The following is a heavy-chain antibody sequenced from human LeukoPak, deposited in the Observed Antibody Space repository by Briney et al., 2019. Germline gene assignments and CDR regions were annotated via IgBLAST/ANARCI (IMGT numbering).Heavy chain of an antibody. J-gene: IGHJ6*02. CDR2: ISYDGSKK. Sequence: PGRSLRLSCAASGFTFSRYGMHWVRQASGKGLEWVAVISYDGSKKYYGDSVKGRFTVSRDNSRNTLYLQMNSLRAEDTAVYYCARDQSLDVWGQGTTVTVSS. V-gene: IGHV3-30*03. CDR3: ARDQSLDV. CDR1: GFTFSRYG.